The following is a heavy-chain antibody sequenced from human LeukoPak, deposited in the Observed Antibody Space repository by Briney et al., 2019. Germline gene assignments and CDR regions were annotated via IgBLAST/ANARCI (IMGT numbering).Heavy chain of an antibody. D-gene: IGHD6-13*01. V-gene: IGHV4-38-2*01. CDR2: IYHSRST. CDR3: ARLYSSSCSKN. Sequence: SETLSLTCAVSGYSISSGYYWGWIRQPPGKGLEWIGSIYHSRSTYYNPSLKSRVTISVDTSKNQFSLKLSSVTAADTAVYYCARLYSSSCSKNWGQGTLVTVSS. CDR1: GYSISSGYY. J-gene: IGHJ4*02.